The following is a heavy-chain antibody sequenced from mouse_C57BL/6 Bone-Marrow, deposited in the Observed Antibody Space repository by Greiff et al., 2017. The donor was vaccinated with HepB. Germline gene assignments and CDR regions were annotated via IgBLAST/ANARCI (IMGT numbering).Heavy chain of an antibody. J-gene: IGHJ3*01. V-gene: IGHV3-6*01. CDR3: AREGYYYGSSYSAAWFAY. Sequence: EVKLQESGPGLVKPSQSLSLTCSVTGYSITSGYYWNWIRQFPGNKLEWMGYISYDGSNNYNPSPKNRISITRDTSKNQFFLMLNSVTTEDTATYYCAREGYYYGSSYSAAWFAYWGQGTLVTVSA. CDR2: ISYDGSN. D-gene: IGHD1-1*01. CDR1: GYSITSGYY.